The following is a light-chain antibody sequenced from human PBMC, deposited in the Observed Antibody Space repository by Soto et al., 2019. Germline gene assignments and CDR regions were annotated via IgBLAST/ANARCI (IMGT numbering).Light chain of an antibody. CDR3: SSYAGSNNLV. CDR1: SSDVGGYNY. CDR2: EVS. V-gene: IGLV2-8*01. Sequence: QSALTQPPSASGSPGQSVTISCTGTSSDVGGYNYVSWYQQHPGKAPKLMIYEVSKRSSGVPDRFSGSKSGNTASLIVSGLQAEDEADYYCSSYAGSNNLVFGGGTKLTVL. J-gene: IGLJ2*01.